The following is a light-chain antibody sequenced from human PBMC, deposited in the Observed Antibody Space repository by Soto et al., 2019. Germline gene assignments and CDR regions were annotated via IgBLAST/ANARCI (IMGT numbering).Light chain of an antibody. CDR2: DVS. V-gene: IGLV2-14*01. Sequence: QSVLTQPASVSGSPGQSITISCTGTSSDVGGYNYVSWYQQHPGKAPKLMIYDVSNRPSGVSNRFSGSKSGTTASLTITGLQAEDEADYYCQSYDSSLSGFYVFGTGTKFTVL. CDR1: SSDVGGYNY. J-gene: IGLJ1*01. CDR3: QSYDSSLSGFYV.